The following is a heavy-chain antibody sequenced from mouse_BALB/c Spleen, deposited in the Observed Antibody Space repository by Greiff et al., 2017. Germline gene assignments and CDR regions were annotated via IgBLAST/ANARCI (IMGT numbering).Heavy chain of an antibody. J-gene: IGHJ1*01. CDR3: ARSGYDGYYVWYFDV. V-gene: IGHV1-14*01. CDR1: GYTFTSYV. Sequence: VHVKQSGPELVKPGASVKMSCKASGYTFTSYVMHWVKQKPGQGLEWIGYINPYNDGTKYNEKFKGKATLTSDKSSSTAYMELSSLTSEDSAVYYCARSGYDGYYVWYFDVWGAGTTVTVSS. CDR2: INPYNDGT. D-gene: IGHD2-3*01.